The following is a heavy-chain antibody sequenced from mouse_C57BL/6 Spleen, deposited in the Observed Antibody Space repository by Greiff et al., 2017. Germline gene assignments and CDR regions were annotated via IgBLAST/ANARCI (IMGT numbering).Heavy chain of an antibody. V-gene: IGHV1-69*01. Sequence: QVQLKQPGAELVMPGASVKLSCKASGYTFTSYWMHWVKQRPGQGLEWIGEIDPSDSYTNYNQKFKGKSTLTVDKASSTAYMQLSSLTSEYSAVYYCARKDWGSYYFGYWGQGTTLTVSS. CDR1: GYTFTSYW. CDR3: ARKDWGSYYFGY. J-gene: IGHJ2*01. CDR2: IDPSDSYT. D-gene: IGHD4-1*01.